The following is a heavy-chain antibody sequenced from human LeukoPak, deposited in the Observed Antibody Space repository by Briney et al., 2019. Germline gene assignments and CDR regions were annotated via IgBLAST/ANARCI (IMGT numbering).Heavy chain of an antibody. CDR2: INHSGST. Sequence: KPSETLSLTCTVSGGSISSYYWSWIRQPPGKGLEWIGEINHSGSTNYNPSLKSRVTISVDTSKNQFSLKLSSVTAADTAVYYCARIYGSPRFLNWGPRRDAFDIWGQGTMVTVSS. D-gene: IGHD7-27*01. J-gene: IGHJ3*02. CDR3: ARIYGSPRFLNWGPRRDAFDI. V-gene: IGHV4-34*01. CDR1: GGSISSYY.